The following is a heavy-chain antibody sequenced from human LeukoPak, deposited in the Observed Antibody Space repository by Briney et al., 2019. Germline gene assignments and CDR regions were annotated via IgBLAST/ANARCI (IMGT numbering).Heavy chain of an antibody. D-gene: IGHD2-15*01. J-gene: IGHJ4*02. V-gene: IGHV3-21*01. CDR3: ARQSAGEVVVAATAFDW. Sequence: GGSLRPSCAASGFTFSSYAMTWVRQAPGKGLEWVSSISPDGYYIYYADSVKGRFTSSRDNAKNSLFLQMHSLRAEDTAVYYCARQSAGEVVVAATAFDWWGQGTLVTVSS. CDR2: ISPDGYYI. CDR1: GFTFSSYA.